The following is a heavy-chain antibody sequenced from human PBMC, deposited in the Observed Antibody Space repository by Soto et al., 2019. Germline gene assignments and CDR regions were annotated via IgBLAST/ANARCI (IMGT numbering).Heavy chain of an antibody. D-gene: IGHD3-3*01. J-gene: IGHJ6*02. CDR3: ARDQGDTIFGVVMGYYGMDV. CDR2: MNPNSGNT. Sequence: QVQLVQSGAEVKKPGASVKVSCKASGYTFTSYDINWVRQATGQGLEWMGWMNPNSGNTGYAQKFQGRVTMTRNNSISTAYMELSSLRSEDTAVYYCARDQGDTIFGVVMGYYGMDVWGQGTTVTVSS. CDR1: GYTFTSYD. V-gene: IGHV1-8*01.